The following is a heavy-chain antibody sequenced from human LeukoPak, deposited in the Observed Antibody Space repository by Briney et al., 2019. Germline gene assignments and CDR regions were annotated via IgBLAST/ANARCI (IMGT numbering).Heavy chain of an antibody. CDR2: IKQDGSDQ. CDR1: EFSFSLYW. CDR3: ARTRYSSTWFLFDF. V-gene: IGHV3-7*01. D-gene: IGHD6-13*01. J-gene: IGHJ4*02. Sequence: TGGSLRLSCAASEFSFSLYWMSWVRQAPGKGLEWVASIKQDGSDQYYVDSVKGRFTISRDNAENFLYLQMNSLRADDTAVYYCARTRYSSTWFLFDFWGQGDLVTVSS.